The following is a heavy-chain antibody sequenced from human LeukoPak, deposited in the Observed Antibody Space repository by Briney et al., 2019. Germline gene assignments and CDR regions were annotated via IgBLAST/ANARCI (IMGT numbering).Heavy chain of an antibody. V-gene: IGHV3-33*01. Sequence: GRSLRLSCAASGFIFSSYGMHWVRQAPGKGLEWVAVIWFDGSSKYYADSVKGRFTISRDNFKNTLYLQMNSLRAEDTAVYYCARDWFGNCGGDCSVGHWGQGVLVTVSS. CDR1: GFIFSSYG. CDR3: ARDWFGNCGGDCSVGH. CDR2: IWFDGSSK. J-gene: IGHJ4*02. D-gene: IGHD2-21*02.